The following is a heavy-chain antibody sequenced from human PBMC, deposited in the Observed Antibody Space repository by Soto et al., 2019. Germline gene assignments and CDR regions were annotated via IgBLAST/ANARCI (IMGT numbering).Heavy chain of an antibody. Sequence: NLSETLSLACTVSGGSISTGDYYWSWFRQPPGKGLEWIGYIYYSGNTYYNASLKSRITISIDTSKNQFSLKMNSVTAADTAVYYCARDSQLVWFGLLPGGVDVWGQGTTVTVSS. CDR2: IYYSGNT. CDR1: GGSISTGDYY. CDR3: ARDSQLVWFGLLPGGVDV. J-gene: IGHJ6*02. V-gene: IGHV4-30-4*01. D-gene: IGHD3-10*01.